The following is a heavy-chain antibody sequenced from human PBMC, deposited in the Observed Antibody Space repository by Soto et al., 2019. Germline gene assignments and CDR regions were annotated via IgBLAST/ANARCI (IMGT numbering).Heavy chain of an antibody. Sequence: RLSCAASGFTFRSFAMHWVRQAPGKGLEWVALISYDASNKYYADSVKGRFTISRDNSKNTLYLQMNSLRAEDTAVYYCARGYCSGGSCYFLDSWGQGTLVTVSS. CDR1: GFTFRSFA. D-gene: IGHD2-15*01. V-gene: IGHV3-30-3*01. J-gene: IGHJ4*02. CDR2: ISYDASNK. CDR3: ARGYCSGGSCYFLDS.